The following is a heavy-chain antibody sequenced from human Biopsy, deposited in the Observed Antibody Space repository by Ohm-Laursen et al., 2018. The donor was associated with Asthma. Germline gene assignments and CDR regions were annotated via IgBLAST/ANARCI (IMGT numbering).Heavy chain of an antibody. J-gene: IGHJ4*02. CDR3: AKRRGYSDLTDFDH. CDR1: GFVFRIHA. V-gene: IGHV3-30*18. D-gene: IGHD3-3*01. CDR2: VSYDGGVA. Sequence: SLRLSCAASGFVFRIHAMHWVRQAPGKGLEWVAVVSYDGGVAHYADSMKGRFTISRDNAKSTLYLQMNRLRIDDTAVYYCAKRRGYSDLTDFDHWGQGTLVPVSS.